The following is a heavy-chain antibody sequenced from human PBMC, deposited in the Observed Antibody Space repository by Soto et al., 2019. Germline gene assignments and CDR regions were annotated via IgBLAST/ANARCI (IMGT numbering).Heavy chain of an antibody. CDR3: ARDPWRTPPEAAFDV. V-gene: IGHV4-31*03. J-gene: IGHJ3*01. Sequence: SETLSLTCTVSGGSISSAGYYWSWIRQHPGKGLEWIGYIYFSGVTYYNPSLESRVTISVDTSKNQFSLRLSSVTAADTAVYYSARDPWRTPPEAAFDVWGQGTKVTVSS. D-gene: IGHD1-1*01. CDR2: IYFSGVT. CDR1: GGSISSAGYY.